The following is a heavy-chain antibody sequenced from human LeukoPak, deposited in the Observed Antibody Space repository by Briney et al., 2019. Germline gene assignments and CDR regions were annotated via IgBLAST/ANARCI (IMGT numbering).Heavy chain of an antibody. CDR1: GYSFTSYW. CDR2: IYPGDSDT. Sequence: GESLKISCKGSGYSFTSYWIGWVRQMAGKGLEWMGIIYPGDSDTRYSPSFQGQVTISADKSISTAYLQWSSLKASDTAMYYCARHSQRYCSGGSCSLDYWGQGTLVTVSS. J-gene: IGHJ4*02. CDR3: ARHSQRYCSGGSCSLDY. D-gene: IGHD2-15*01. V-gene: IGHV5-51*01.